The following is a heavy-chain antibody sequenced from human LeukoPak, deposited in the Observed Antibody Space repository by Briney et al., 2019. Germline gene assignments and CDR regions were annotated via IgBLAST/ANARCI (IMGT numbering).Heavy chain of an antibody. CDR1: GYTFTGYY. V-gene: IGHV1-2*04. J-gene: IGHJ3*02. CDR3: ARDRRYCSGGSCYSDAFDI. CDR2: INPNSGGT. D-gene: IGHD2-15*01. Sequence: ASVKVSCKASGYTFTGYYMHWVRQAPGQGLEWMEWINPNSGGTNYAQKFQGWVTMTRDTSISTAYMELSRLRSNDTAVYYCARDRRYCSGGSCYSDAFDIWGQGTMVTVSS.